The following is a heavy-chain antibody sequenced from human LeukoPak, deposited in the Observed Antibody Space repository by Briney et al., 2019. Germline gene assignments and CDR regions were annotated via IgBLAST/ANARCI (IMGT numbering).Heavy chain of an antibody. Sequence: GGSLRLSCAASGFTFSSYSMNWVRQAPGKGLHWVSSISSSSSYIYYADSVKGRFTISRDNAKNSLYLQMNSLRAEDTAVYYCARDLYYYDSSGYYWGQGTLVTVSS. CDR2: ISSSSSYI. D-gene: IGHD3-22*01. CDR3: ARDLYYYDSSGYY. V-gene: IGHV3-21*01. CDR1: GFTFSSYS. J-gene: IGHJ4*02.